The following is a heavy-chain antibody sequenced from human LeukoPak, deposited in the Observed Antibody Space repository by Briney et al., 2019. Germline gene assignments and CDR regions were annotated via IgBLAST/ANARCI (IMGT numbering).Heavy chain of an antibody. CDR2: IDPSDSYT. J-gene: IGHJ4*02. Sequence: GASLRISCKGSGSSFTSYRISWVRQMPGKGLEWMGRIDPSDSYTNYSPSFQGHVTISADKSISTAYLQWSSLKASDTAMYYCARWVMVREPFDYWGQGTLVTVSS. CDR1: GSSFTSYR. CDR3: ARWVMVREPFDY. D-gene: IGHD3-10*01. V-gene: IGHV5-10-1*01.